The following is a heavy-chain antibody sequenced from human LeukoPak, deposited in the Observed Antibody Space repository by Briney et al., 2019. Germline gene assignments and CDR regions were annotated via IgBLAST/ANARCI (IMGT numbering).Heavy chain of an antibody. D-gene: IGHD5-18*01. V-gene: IGHV4-39*01. CDR1: GGFISSSSYY. J-gene: IGHJ4*02. CDR3: TRRLQMFYFDY. CDR2: IFYSGST. Sequence: PSETLSLTCTVSGGFISSSSYYWDWLRQPPGKGLEWIGSIFYSGSTSYNPSLKSRVTISVDTSKNQFSLKLISVTAADTAVYYCTRRLQMFYFDYWGQGTLVTVSS.